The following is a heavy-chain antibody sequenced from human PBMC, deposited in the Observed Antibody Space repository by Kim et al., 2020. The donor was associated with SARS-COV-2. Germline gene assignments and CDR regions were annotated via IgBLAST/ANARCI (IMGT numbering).Heavy chain of an antibody. D-gene: IGHD2-15*01. V-gene: IGHV4-39*01. J-gene: IGHJ6*02. CDR3: ARLVRQPAVATYGMDV. Sequence: SETLSLTCTVSGGSISSSSYYWGWIRQPPGKGLEWIGSIFYTGRTNCNPSLKSRVTISVDTSKNQFSLSLSSLTAADTAVYYCARLVRQPAVATYGMDVWGQGTTVTVSS. CDR1: GGSISSSSYY. CDR2: IFYTGRT.